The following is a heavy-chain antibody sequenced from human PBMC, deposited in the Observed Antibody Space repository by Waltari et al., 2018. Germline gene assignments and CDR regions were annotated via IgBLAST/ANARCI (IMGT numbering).Heavy chain of an antibody. V-gene: IGHV4-59*08. Sequence: QVQLRESAPGLVQPSETLPLTRTASGAPATHSHWSWIRQAPGKGLEWIAYVHYLGSTNYNPSLNSRVTISMDTSRNQFSLRLRSVTAADAAVYYCARQVSTRYYFDFWGQGTLVTVSS. D-gene: IGHD2-15*01. CDR1: GAPATHSH. J-gene: IGHJ4*02. CDR3: ARQVSTRYYFDF. CDR2: VHYLGST.